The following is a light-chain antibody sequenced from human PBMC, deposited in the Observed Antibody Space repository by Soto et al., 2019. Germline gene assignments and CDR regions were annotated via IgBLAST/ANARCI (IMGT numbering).Light chain of an antibody. V-gene: IGKV1-39*01. CDR1: QSISSY. CDR3: QQSYSTTRT. CDR2: AAS. J-gene: IGKJ1*01. Sequence: DIQMTQSPSSLSASVGDRVTITCRASQSISSYLNWYQQKPGKAPKLLIYAASSLQSGVSSRFSGSGSGTDFTLTINSLQPEDFATYYCQQSYSTTRTFGQGTKVDTK.